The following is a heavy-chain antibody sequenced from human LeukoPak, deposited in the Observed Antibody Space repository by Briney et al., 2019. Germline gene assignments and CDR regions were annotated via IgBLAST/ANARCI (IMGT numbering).Heavy chain of an antibody. J-gene: IGHJ4*02. CDR3: AKGSGIAAAGPVLFPYYFDY. CDR2: ISGSGGST. V-gene: IGHV3-23*01. Sequence: PGGSLRLSCAASGFTFSSYAMHWVRQAPGKGLEWVSAISGSGGSTYYADSVKGRFTISRDNSKNTLYLQMNSLRAEDTAVYYCAKGSGIAAAGPVLFPYYFDYWGQGTLVTVSS. D-gene: IGHD6-13*01. CDR1: GFTFSSYA.